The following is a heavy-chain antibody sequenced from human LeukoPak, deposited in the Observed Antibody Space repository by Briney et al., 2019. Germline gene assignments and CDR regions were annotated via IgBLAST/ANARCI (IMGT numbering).Heavy chain of an antibody. CDR3: XXXXXSGYIGYSYGPAFDY. CDR1: GFTFSSYS. D-gene: IGHD5-18*01. J-gene: IGHJ4*02. CDR2: ISSSSSYI. Sequence: GGSLRLSCAASGFTFSSYSMNWVRQAPGKGLEWVSSISSSSSYIYYADSVKGRFTISRDNAKNSLYLQMNSLRAEDTAVYYCXXXXXSGYIGYSYGPAFDYWGQGTLVTVSS. V-gene: IGHV3-21*01.